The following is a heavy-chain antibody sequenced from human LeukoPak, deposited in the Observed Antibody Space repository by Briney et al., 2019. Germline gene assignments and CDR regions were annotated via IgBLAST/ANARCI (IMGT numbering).Heavy chain of an antibody. J-gene: IGHJ4*02. CDR1: GGSISSSSYY. CDR3: AREVPAAIHDY. V-gene: IGHV4-39*07. CDR2: IYYSGST. D-gene: IGHD2-2*02. Sequence: SETLSLTCTVSGGSISSSSYYWGWIRQPPGKGLEWIGSIYYSGSTYYNPSLKSRVTISVDTSKNQFSLKLSSVTAADTAVYYCAREVPAAIHDYWGQGTLVTVSS.